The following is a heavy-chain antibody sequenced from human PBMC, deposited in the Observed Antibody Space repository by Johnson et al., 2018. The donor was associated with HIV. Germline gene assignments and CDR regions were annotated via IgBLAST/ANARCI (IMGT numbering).Heavy chain of an antibody. CDR3: AKDLMYNWNDVGAFDI. CDR2: ISYDGTNK. V-gene: IGHV3-30*18. J-gene: IGHJ3*02. D-gene: IGHD1-1*01. CDR1: GFTFSNYG. Sequence: VQLVESGGGLVQPGGSLRLSCAASGFTFSNYGMHWVRQAPGKELEWVAVISYDGTNKYYADSVKGRFTISRDNSKNTLYLQMNSLRAEDTAVYYCAKDLMYNWNDVGAFDIWGQGTMVTVSS.